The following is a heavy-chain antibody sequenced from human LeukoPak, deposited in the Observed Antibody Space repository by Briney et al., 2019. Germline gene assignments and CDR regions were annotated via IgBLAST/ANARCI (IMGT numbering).Heavy chain of an antibody. D-gene: IGHD2-2*01. CDR1: GFTFNDYA. CDR3: ARGVTSWPQGPYHFDY. V-gene: IGHV3-30*02. Sequence: GGSLRLSCAVSGFTFNDYAMNWVRQAPGKGLEWVASIESNGNEKYPSDSLKGRFTISRDNSKNTLYLQMNTVRPEDTALFYCARGVTSWPQGPYHFDYWGQGILITVSS. J-gene: IGHJ4*02. CDR2: IESNGNEK.